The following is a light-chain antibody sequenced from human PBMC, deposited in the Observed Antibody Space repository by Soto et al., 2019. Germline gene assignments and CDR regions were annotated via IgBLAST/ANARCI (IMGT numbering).Light chain of an antibody. J-gene: IGLJ2*01. CDR2: EGF. CDR1: SSDVGSYNL. Sequence: QAVVTQPASVSGSPGQSITISCTGTSSDVGSYNLVSWYQQHPGKAPKLMIYEGFKRPSGVSNRFSGSKSGSTASLTISGLQTEDEADYYCCSYAGRSTWDVVFGGGNKLTVL. CDR3: CSYAGRSTWDVV. V-gene: IGLV2-23*01.